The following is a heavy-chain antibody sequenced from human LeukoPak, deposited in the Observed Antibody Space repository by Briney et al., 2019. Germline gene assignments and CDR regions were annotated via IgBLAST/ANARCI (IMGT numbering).Heavy chain of an antibody. Sequence: GGSLRLSCAASGFTFSSYAMHWVRQAPGKGLEWVAVISYDGSNKYYADSVKGRFTISRDNSKNTLFLQMNSLRGDDTALYYCARVGELRFFEWSPDYWGQGTLLTVSS. CDR3: ARVGELRFFEWSPDY. D-gene: IGHD3-3*01. CDR1: GFTFSSYA. CDR2: ISYDGSNK. J-gene: IGHJ4*02. V-gene: IGHV3-30*04.